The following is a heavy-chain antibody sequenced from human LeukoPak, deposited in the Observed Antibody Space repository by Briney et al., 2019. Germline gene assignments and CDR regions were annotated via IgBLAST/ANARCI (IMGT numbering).Heavy chain of an antibody. D-gene: IGHD3-22*01. J-gene: IGHJ5*02. CDR3: AREGLQYYYERGGFDP. CDR1: GGSLSSGSYY. Sequence: SGTLSLTCTVSGGSLSSGSYYWSWISPPAGKGLEWSERIYHSGSTNYNPSLKSRVTISVDTSKNQFSLKLSSVTAADTAVYYCAREGLQYYYERGGFDPWGQGTLVTVSS. CDR2: IYHSGST. V-gene: IGHV4-61*02.